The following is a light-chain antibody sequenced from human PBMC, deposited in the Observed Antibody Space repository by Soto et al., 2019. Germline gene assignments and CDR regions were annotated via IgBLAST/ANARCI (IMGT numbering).Light chain of an antibody. CDR1: SSDVGSYNR. CDR3: CSYTSSSTYV. J-gene: IGLJ1*01. Sequence: QSALTQPPSVSGSPGQSVTISCTGTSSDVGSYNRVSWYQQAPGTAPKLMIYEVSNRPSGVPDRFSGSKSGNTAYLTISGLQPEDEADYYCCSYTSSSTYVFGTGTKVTVL. CDR2: EVS. V-gene: IGLV2-18*02.